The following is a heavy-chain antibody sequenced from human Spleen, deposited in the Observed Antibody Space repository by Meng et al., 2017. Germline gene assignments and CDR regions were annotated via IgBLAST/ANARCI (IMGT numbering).Heavy chain of an antibody. Sequence: ADQQESGTGLVKPSGPLSLTCGCSGGSIRKSNWWTWVRQPPGKGLEWIGEIYHSGSTNYSPSLKSRVTLSVDKSKNQFSLKLRSVTAADTAVYYCARLILDSSGYYYIMDYWGQGTLVTVSS. V-gene: IGHV4-4*02. CDR2: IYHSGST. CDR3: ARLILDSSGYYYIMDY. D-gene: IGHD3-22*01. CDR1: GGSIRKSNW. J-gene: IGHJ4*02.